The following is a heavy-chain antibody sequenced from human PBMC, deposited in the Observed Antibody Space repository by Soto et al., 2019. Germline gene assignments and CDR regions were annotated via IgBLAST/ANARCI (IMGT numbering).Heavy chain of an antibody. J-gene: IGHJ4*02. CDR3: ASMVDYYDSSGYTY. CDR2: IIPIFGTA. CDR1: GYIFTDYY. D-gene: IGHD3-22*01. Sequence: ASVKVSCKASGYIFTDYYMHWVRQAPGQGLEWMGGIIPIFGTANYAQKFQGRVTITADESTSTAYMELSSLRSEDTAVYYCASMVDYYDSSGYTYWGQGTLVTVSA. V-gene: IGHV1-69*13.